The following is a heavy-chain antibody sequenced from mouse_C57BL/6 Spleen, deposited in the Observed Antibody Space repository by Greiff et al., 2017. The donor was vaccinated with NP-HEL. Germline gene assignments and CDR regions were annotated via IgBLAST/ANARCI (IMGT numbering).Heavy chain of an antibody. CDR2: IDPEDGDT. D-gene: IGHD4-1*01. Sequence: EVQLQQSGAELVRPGASVKLSCTASGFNIKDYYMHRVKQRPEQGLEWIGRIDPEDGDTEYAPKFQGKETMTADTSSNTAYLQLSSLPSEDTAVYYCTRAGTGWFAYWGQRTLVTVSA. J-gene: IGHJ3*01. CDR3: TRAGTGWFAY. V-gene: IGHV14-1*01. CDR1: GFNIKDYY.